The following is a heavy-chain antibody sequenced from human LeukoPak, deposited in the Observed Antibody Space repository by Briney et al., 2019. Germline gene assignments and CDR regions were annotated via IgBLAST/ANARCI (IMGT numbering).Heavy chain of an antibody. CDR3: AKASSPLGYFDY. J-gene: IGHJ4*02. D-gene: IGHD6-13*01. CDR1: GFTFSSYA. Sequence: GGSLRLSCAASGFTFSSYAMSWVSQAPGKGLEWVSGISGSGGSTYYAGSVKGRFTISRDDSKNTLFLQLTSLRAEDTAVYYCAKASSPLGYFDYWGQGILVTVSS. V-gene: IGHV3-23*01. CDR2: ISGSGGST.